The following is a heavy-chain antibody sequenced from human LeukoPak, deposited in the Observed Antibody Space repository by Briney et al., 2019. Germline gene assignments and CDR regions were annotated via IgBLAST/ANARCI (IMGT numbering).Heavy chain of an antibody. D-gene: IGHD3-10*01. J-gene: IGHJ6*03. Sequence: SETLSLTCTVSGGSISSYYWSWIRQPPGKGLEWIGYIYYSGSTNYNPSLKSRVTISVDTSKNQFSLKLSSVTAADTAVYYCARAGVRGVIDYYYYYMDVWGKGTTVTISS. V-gene: IGHV4-59*01. CDR1: GGSISSYY. CDR2: IYYSGST. CDR3: ARAGVRGVIDYYYYYMDV.